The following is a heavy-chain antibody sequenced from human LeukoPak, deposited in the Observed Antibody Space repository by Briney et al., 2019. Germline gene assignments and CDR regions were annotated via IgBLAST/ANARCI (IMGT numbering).Heavy chain of an antibody. J-gene: IGHJ4*02. V-gene: IGHV4-34*01. D-gene: IGHD3-3*01. CDR1: GGSFSGYY. CDR3: ARGLSGSGYDFWSGYPKPSFDY. CDR2: INHSGST. Sequence: PSETLSLTCAVYGGSFSGYYWSWIRQPPGKGLEWIGEINHSGSTNYNPSLKSRVTISVDTSKNQFSLKLSSVTAADTAVYYCARGLSGSGYDFWSGYPKPSFDYWGQGTLVTVSS.